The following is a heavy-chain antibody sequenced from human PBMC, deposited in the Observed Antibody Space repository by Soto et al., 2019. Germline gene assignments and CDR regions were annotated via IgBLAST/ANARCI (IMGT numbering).Heavy chain of an antibody. V-gene: IGHV4-30-4*01. CDR3: ARGVIGYCSSTSCYLGTLDY. Sequence: SETLSLTCTVSGGSISSGDYYWSWIRQPPGKGLEWIGYIYYSGSTYYNPSLKSRVTISVDTSKNQFSLKLSSVTAADTAVYYCARGVIGYCSSTSCYLGTLDYWGQGTLVTVSS. J-gene: IGHJ4*02. CDR2: IYYSGST. D-gene: IGHD2-2*03. CDR1: GGSISSGDYY.